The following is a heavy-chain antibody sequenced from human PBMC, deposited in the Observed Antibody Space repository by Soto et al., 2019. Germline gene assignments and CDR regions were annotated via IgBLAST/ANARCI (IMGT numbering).Heavy chain of an antibody. D-gene: IGHD1-26*01. V-gene: IGHV3-30-3*01. Sequence: QVQLVESGGGVVQPGRSLRLSCAASGFTVSADTMHWVRQAPGKGLEWVAVRSSDGNHKYYTDSVKGRFTISRDTSTNTLYLQMNSLRAEDTAVYYCARWEQPLFDYWGQGTLVTVSS. J-gene: IGHJ4*02. CDR3: ARWEQPLFDY. CDR2: RSSDGNHK. CDR1: GFTVSADT.